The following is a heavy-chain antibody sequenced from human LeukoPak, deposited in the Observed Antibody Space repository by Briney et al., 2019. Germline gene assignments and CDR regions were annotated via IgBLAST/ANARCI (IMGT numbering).Heavy chain of an antibody. D-gene: IGHD2-15*01. CDR1: GFTFSSYW. J-gene: IGHJ3*02. Sequence: GGSLRLSCAASGFTFSSYWMSWVRQAPGKGLEWVANIKQDGSEKYYVDSVKGRFTIFRDNAKNSLYLQMNSLRAEDTAVYYCARRYCSGGSCPARHDAFDIWGQGTMVTVSS. V-gene: IGHV3-7*01. CDR2: IKQDGSEK. CDR3: ARRYCSGGSCPARHDAFDI.